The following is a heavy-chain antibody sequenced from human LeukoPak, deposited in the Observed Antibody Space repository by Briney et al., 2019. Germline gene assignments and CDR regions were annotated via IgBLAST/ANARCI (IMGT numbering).Heavy chain of an antibody. Sequence: SETLSLTCGVYGGSFSSYYWTWIRQPPGKGLEWIGEINHSGTTNYNPSLKSRVTISVDTSKNQFSLKLSSVTAADTAVYYCAKLYHDTSGYYSYFDYWGQGTLVTVSS. CDR3: AKLYHDTSGYYSYFDY. J-gene: IGHJ4*02. CDR2: INHSGTT. V-gene: IGHV4-34*01. CDR1: GGSFSSYY. D-gene: IGHD3-22*01.